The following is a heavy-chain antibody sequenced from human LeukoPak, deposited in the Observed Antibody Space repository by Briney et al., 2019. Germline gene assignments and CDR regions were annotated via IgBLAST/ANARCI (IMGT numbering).Heavy chain of an antibody. V-gene: IGHV4-34*01. CDR1: GGSFSGYY. CDR2: INHSGST. CDR3: ASDHQDLDY. Sequence: SETLSLTCAVYGGSFSGYYWSWIRQPPGKGLEWIGEINHSGSTNYNPSLKSRVTISVDTSKNQFSLKLSSVTAADTAVYYCASDHQDLDYWGQGTLVTVSS. J-gene: IGHJ4*02.